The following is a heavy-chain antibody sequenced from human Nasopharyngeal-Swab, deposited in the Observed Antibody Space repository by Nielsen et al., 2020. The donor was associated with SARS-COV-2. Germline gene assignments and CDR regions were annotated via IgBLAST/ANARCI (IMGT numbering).Heavy chain of an antibody. V-gene: IGHV4-38-2*02. CDR3: ARDNAYCSAARCENWFDP. J-gene: IGHJ5*02. CDR2: VYQSGET. Sequence: SETLSLTCSVSGYSISSGYYWAWIRQSPEKGLEWVATVYQSGETYYNPSLKSRVTMSVDTSKNQFSLKLSSVTAADTAVYYCARDNAYCSAARCENWFDPWGQGTLVTVSS. D-gene: IGHD2-15*01. CDR1: GYSISSGYY.